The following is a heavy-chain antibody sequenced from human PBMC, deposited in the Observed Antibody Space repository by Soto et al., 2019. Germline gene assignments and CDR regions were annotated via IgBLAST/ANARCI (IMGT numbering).Heavy chain of an antibody. J-gene: IGHJ3*01. CDR3: ARGTGRIDGSGL. D-gene: IGHD3-10*01. CDR2: VNGDSGNT. CDR1: GYTFSNYG. Sequence: QVHLVQSGGEVKKPGASVKISCQTSGYTFSNYGITWVRQSPGQGLERVGWVNGDSGNTNYAQNLEGRVTMTTAASTATADMELRNLRSDDTATYYCARGTGRIDGSGLWGQGTVVSVSS. V-gene: IGHV1-18*01.